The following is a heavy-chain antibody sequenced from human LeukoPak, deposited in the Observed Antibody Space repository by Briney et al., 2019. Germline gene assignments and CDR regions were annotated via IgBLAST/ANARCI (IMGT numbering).Heavy chain of an antibody. CDR2: INSDGSST. J-gene: IGHJ4*02. Sequence: GGSLRLSCAASGFTFSSYWMHWVRQAPGKGLVWVSRINSDGSSTSYADSVKGRFTISRDNAKNTLYLQMNSLRAEDTAVYYCARRAGAYSHPHDYWGQGTLVTVSS. V-gene: IGHV3-74*01. D-gene: IGHD4/OR15-4a*01. CDR1: GFTFSSYW. CDR3: ARRAGAYSHPHDY.